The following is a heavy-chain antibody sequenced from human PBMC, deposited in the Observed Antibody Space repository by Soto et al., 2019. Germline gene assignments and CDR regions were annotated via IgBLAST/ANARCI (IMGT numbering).Heavy chain of an antibody. J-gene: IGHJ4*02. CDR2: INAGNGNT. CDR1: GCTFTSYA. Sequence: QVQLMQSGTEEKMPGASVKVSCKASGCTFTSYAMQWVRQAPGQRLEWMGWINAGNGNTKYSQKFQGRVTITRDTSASIAYMELSSLRSEDTAVYYCARAWVVVTAPDYWGQGTLVTVSS. V-gene: IGHV1-3*05. CDR3: ARAWVVVTAPDY. D-gene: IGHD2-21*02.